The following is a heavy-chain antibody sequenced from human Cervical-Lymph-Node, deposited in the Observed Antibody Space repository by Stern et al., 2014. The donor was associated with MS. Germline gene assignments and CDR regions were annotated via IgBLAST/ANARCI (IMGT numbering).Heavy chain of an antibody. J-gene: IGHJ6*02. D-gene: IGHD1-14*01. V-gene: IGHV4-34*01. Sequence: QVKLQQWGAGLLKPSETLSLTCAVYGGSFSGNYWSWIRQPPGKGLEWIGEINHSGNTNYNPSLKSRVTISVDTSKNQFTLKLSSVTAADTAVYYCARPGAMDVWGQGTTVTVSS. CDR1: GGSFSGNY. CDR3: ARPGAMDV. CDR2: INHSGNT.